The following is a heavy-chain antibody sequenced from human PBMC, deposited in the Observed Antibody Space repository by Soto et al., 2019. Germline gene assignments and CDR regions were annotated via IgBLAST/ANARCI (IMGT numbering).Heavy chain of an antibody. CDR1: GGSISSYY. V-gene: IGHV4-39*01. CDR3: ARHSSADYGDYYYYGMDV. CDR2: IYYSGST. Sequence: PSETLSLTCTVSGGSISSYYWGWIRQPPGKGLEWIGSIYYSGSTYYNPSLKSRVTISVDTSKNQFSLKLSSVTAADTAVYYCARHSSADYGDYYYYGMDVWGQGTTVTVSS. D-gene: IGHD4-17*01. J-gene: IGHJ6*02.